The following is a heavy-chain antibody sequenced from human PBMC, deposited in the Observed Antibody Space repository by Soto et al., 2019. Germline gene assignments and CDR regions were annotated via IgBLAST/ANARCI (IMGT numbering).Heavy chain of an antibody. V-gene: IGHV4-61*01. CDR1: GASVSNKTYY. J-gene: IGHJ6*02. CDR3: ARSPSFWSGYTYYYYGMDV. CDR2: VYYSGTT. Sequence: SETLSLTCSVSGASVSNKTYYWSWIRQPPVKRLEWLGYVYYSGTTNYTPSLKGGVTMSVDLSKNQFSLKLSSVTAADTAVYYCARSPSFWSGYTYYYYGMDVWGQGTTVTVSS. D-gene: IGHD3-3*01.